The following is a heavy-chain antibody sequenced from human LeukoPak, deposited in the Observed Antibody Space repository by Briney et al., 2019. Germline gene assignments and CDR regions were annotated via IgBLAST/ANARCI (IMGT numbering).Heavy chain of an antibody. CDR2: IIPILDLT. CDR3: AGDRTGQYFDF. D-gene: IGHD3/OR15-3a*01. Sequence: GSSVKVSCKASGGTFNNNATNWVRQAPGQGLEWMGRIIPILDLTNYAEKFQDRVTITADKSTNTAYMELSSLRSEDTAVYYCAGDRTGQYFDFWGQGTLLTVSS. CDR1: GGTFNNNA. V-gene: IGHV1-69*04. J-gene: IGHJ4*02.